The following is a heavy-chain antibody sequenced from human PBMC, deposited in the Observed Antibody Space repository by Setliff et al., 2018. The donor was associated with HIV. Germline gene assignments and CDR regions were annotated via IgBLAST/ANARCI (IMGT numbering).Heavy chain of an antibody. V-gene: IGHV7-4-1*02. J-gene: IGHJ6*03. D-gene: IGHD2-2*01. CDR2: INTNTGNP. CDR3: ARVGLGYCSSTSCNLYYYYYMDV. CDR1: GYTFTGYY. Sequence: ASVKVSCKASGYTFTGYYIHWVRQAPGQGLEWMGWINTNTGNPTYAQGFTGRFVFSLDTSVSTAYLQISSLKAEDTAVYYCARVGLGYCSSTSCNLYYYYYMDVWGKGTTVTVSS.